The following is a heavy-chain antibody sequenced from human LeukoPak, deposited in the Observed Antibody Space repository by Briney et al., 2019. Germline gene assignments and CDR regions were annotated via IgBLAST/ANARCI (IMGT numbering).Heavy chain of an antibody. CDR1: GFIISNND. D-gene: IGHD2-15*01. J-gene: IGHJ1*01. V-gene: IGHV3-53*01. CDR2: IHNTAST. CDR3: ARAQDSCNGDNCYGYFHH. Sequence: PGGSLRLSCAASGFIISNNDMAWVRQAPGKGLEWVSVIHNTASTDYVDSVKGRFSISRDDSTNDLYLQMNSLRVEDTAVDFCARAQDSCNGDNCYGYFHHWGQGTVVIVSS.